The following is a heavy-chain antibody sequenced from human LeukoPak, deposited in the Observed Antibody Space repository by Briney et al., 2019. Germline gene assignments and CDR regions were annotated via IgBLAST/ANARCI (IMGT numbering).Heavy chain of an antibody. CDR1: GGSISSYY. Sequence: SETPSLTCTVSGGSISSYYWSWIRQPPGKGLEWIGYIYYSGSTNYNPSLKSRVTISVDTSKNQFSLKLSSVTAADTAVYYCARLQISGSWPHYYYYYMDVWGKGTTVTVSS. J-gene: IGHJ6*03. V-gene: IGHV4-59*08. CDR2: IYYSGST. CDR3: ARLQISGSWPHYYYYYMDV. D-gene: IGHD1-26*01.